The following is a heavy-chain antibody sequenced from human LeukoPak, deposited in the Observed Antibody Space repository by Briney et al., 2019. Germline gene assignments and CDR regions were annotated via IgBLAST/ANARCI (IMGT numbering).Heavy chain of an antibody. CDR2: ISAYNGNT. V-gene: IGHV1-18*01. Sequence: ASVKVSCKASGYTFTSYGISWVRQAPGQGLEWMGWISAYNGNTNYAQKLQGRVTMTTDTSTSTAYMELRSLRSDDTAVYYCARQSGSPYYYDSSGYLFDYWGQGTLVTVSS. CDR3: ARQSGSPYYYDSSGYLFDY. CDR1: GYTFTSYG. J-gene: IGHJ4*02. D-gene: IGHD3-22*01.